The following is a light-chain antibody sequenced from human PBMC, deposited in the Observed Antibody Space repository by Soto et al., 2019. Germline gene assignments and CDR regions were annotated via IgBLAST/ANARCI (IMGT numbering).Light chain of an antibody. J-gene: IGLJ1*01. CDR2: VDN. Sequence: QSVLTQPPSVSGAPGQKVTVSCSGSSSDIGGNYVSWYQQLPGTAAQLLIYVDNKRPSGIADRCSASTSATSATLGITGVQTGDEADYYCGSWDSSLSAYVFGTGTKVTVL. CDR3: GSWDSSLSAYV. CDR1: SSDIGGNY. V-gene: IGLV1-51*01.